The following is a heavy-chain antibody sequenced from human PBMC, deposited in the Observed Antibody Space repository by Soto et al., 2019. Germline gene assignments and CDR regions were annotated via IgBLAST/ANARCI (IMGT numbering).Heavy chain of an antibody. J-gene: IGHJ4*02. CDR2: IKQDGSEK. CDR1: GFTFSSYW. CDR3: ARDYVLRYFDWLIYPGYFDY. Sequence: GGSLRLSCAASGFTFSSYWMSWVRQAPGKGLEWVANIKQDGSEKYYVDSVKGVFTNSRDNAKNSLYLQMNSLCAEVTAVYYCARDYVLRYFDWLIYPGYFDYWGQGTLVTVSS. V-gene: IGHV3-7*04. D-gene: IGHD3-9*01.